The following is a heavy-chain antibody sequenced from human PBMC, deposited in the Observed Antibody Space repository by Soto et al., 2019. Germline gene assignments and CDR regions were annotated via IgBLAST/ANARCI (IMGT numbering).Heavy chain of an antibody. CDR2: IYYSGST. CDR1: GGSISSSSYY. D-gene: IGHD6-13*01. J-gene: IGHJ4*02. Sequence: PSETLSLTCTVSGGSISSSSYYWGWIRQPPGKGLEWIGSIYYSGSTYYNPSLKSRVTISVDTSKNQFSLKLSSVTAADTAVYYCAVTLSLGAAGDNWGQGTLVTVSS. V-gene: IGHV4-39*01. CDR3: AVTLSLGAAGDN.